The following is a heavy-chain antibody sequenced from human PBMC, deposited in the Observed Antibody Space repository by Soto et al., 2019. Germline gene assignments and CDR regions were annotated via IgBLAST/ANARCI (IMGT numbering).Heavy chain of an antibody. CDR3: ARGSINDSSGPLAFDI. D-gene: IGHD3-22*01. Sequence: ASVKVSCKASGYTFTSYAMHCVRQAPGQRLEWMGWINPNSGGTNYAQKFQGWVTMTRDTSISTAYMELSRLRSDDTAVYYCARGSINDSSGPLAFDIWGQGTMVTVSS. J-gene: IGHJ3*02. CDR1: GYTFTSYA. CDR2: INPNSGGT. V-gene: IGHV1-2*04.